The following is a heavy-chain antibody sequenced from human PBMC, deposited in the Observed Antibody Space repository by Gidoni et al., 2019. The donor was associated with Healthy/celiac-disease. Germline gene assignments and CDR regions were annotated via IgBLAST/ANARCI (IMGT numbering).Heavy chain of an antibody. Sequence: EVQLVESGGGLVQPGGSLRRSCAASGFTVSSDWMSWVRQAPGKGLEWVANIKQDGSEKYYVDSVKGRFTISRDNAKNSLYLQMNSLRAEDTAVYYCARVGDFWSGYYIRNWFDPWGQGTLVTVSS. V-gene: IGHV3-7*01. J-gene: IGHJ5*02. CDR3: ARVGDFWSGYYIRNWFDP. D-gene: IGHD3-3*01. CDR2: IKQDGSEK. CDR1: GFTVSSDW.